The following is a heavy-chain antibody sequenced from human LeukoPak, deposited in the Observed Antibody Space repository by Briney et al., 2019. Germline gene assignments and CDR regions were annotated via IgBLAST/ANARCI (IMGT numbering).Heavy chain of an antibody. J-gene: IGHJ5*02. V-gene: IGHV3-64*01. CDR3: ARVEGPFDP. D-gene: IGHD1-1*01. Sequence: GGSLRLSCAASGFTFSDYAMHWVRQAPGKELEYVSAISSNGGSIHYANSVKGRFTISRDNAKNSLYLQMNSLRAEDTAVYYCARVEGPFDPWGQGTLVTVSS. CDR2: ISSNGGSI. CDR1: GFTFSDYA.